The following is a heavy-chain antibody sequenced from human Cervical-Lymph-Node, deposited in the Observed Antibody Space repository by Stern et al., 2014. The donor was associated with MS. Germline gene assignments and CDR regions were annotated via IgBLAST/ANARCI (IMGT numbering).Heavy chain of an antibody. CDR2: FYTSGGT. V-gene: IGHV4-61*02. J-gene: IGHJ4*02. CDR1: GGSISGPYDY. CDR3: ARMTGSGRLDS. Sequence: QVQLQESGPGLVKPSQTLSLTCTVSGGSISGPYDYWSWIRQPAGKGLEWIGHFYTSGGTNYNPSLKSRVTISVDTSKNQLSLKLSSVTAADTAVYYCARMTGSGRLDSWGQGTLVTVSS. D-gene: IGHD3-9*01.